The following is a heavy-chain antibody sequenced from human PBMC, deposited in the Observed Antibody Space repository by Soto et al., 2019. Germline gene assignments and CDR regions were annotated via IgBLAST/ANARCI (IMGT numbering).Heavy chain of an antibody. V-gene: IGHV3-48*02. D-gene: IGHD3-9*01. CDR3: ARATPNWLRPQEAIYY. J-gene: IGHJ4*02. Sequence: EVQLVESGGGLVQPGGSLRLSCAASGFTFSSYSMNWVRQAPGEGLEWVSYISSSSSTIYYADSVKGRFTISRDNAKNSLYLQMNSLIDEDTAVYYCARATPNWLRPQEAIYYWGQGTLVTVSS. CDR1: GFTFSSYS. CDR2: ISSSSSTI.